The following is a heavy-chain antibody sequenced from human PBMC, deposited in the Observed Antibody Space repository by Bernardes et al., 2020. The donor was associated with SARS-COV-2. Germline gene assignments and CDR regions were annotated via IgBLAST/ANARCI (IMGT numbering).Heavy chain of an antibody. D-gene: IGHD2-15*01. V-gene: IGHV1-18*01. CDR1: GYTFTNFG. J-gene: IGHJ4*02. CDR2: ISGYNGNT. CDR3: ARVGKILKFSENDHYFDY. Sequence: ASVKVSCKASGYTFTNFGISWVRQAPGQGLESMGWISGYNGNTNYVQDLQGRVNMTTDTSTNTAYMELRSLRSDDTAVYYCARVGKILKFSENDHYFDYWGQGTLVTVSS.